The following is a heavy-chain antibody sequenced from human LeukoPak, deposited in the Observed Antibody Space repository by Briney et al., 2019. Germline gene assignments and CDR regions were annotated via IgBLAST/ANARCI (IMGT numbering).Heavy chain of an antibody. D-gene: IGHD3-3*01. J-gene: IGHJ5*02. CDR1: GVTFSSYV. V-gene: IGHV3-23*01. CDR3: AGEQSDWFDP. Sequence: GGSLRLSCEASGVTFSSYVMSWVRQAPGKGPEWVSGISGSGGGTYYADSVKGRFAISRDNSKNTLYLQMNSLRAEDTAVYFCAGEQSDWFDPWGQGTVVTVSS. CDR2: ISGSGGGT.